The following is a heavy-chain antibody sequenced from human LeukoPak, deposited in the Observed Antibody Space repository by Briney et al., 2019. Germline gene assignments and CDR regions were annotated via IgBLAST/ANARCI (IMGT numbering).Heavy chain of an antibody. CDR1: GYTFTGYY. CDR3: ARGPYSSGWYEVDY. D-gene: IGHD6-19*01. J-gene: IGHJ4*02. Sequence: ASVKVSCKASGYTFTGYYMHWVRQAPGQGLEWMGWINPNSGGTNYAQKFQGRVTMTRDTSISTAYMELSRLRSDDTAVYYCARGPYSSGWYEVDYWGQGTLVTVSS. V-gene: IGHV1-2*02. CDR2: INPNSGGT.